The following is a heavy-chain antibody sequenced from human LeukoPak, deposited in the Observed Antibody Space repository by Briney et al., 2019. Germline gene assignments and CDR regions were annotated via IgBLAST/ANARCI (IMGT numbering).Heavy chain of an antibody. CDR3: AKKGSKTVVTPGHSGY. V-gene: IGHV3-30*18. J-gene: IGHJ4*02. Sequence: GGSLRLSCAASGFTFSSYGMHWVRQAPGKGLEWVAVISYDGSNKYYADSVKGRFTISRDNSKNTLYLQMNSLRAEDTAVYYCAKKGSKTVVTPGHSGYWGQGTLVTVSS. D-gene: IGHD4-23*01. CDR1: GFTFSSYG. CDR2: ISYDGSNK.